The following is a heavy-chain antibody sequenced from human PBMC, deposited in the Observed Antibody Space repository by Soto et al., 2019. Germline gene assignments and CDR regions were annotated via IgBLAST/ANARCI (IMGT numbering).Heavy chain of an antibody. CDR3: AKVIVTKSYYYYGMDV. CDR1: GFTFDDYA. V-gene: IGHV3-9*01. J-gene: IGHJ6*02. Sequence: GGSLRLSCAASGFTFDDYAMHWVRQAPGKGLEWVSGISWNSGSIGYADSVKGRFTISRDNAKNSLYLQMNSLRAEDTALYYCAKVIVTKSYYYYGMDVWGQGTTVTVSS. D-gene: IGHD4-4*01. CDR2: ISWNSGSI.